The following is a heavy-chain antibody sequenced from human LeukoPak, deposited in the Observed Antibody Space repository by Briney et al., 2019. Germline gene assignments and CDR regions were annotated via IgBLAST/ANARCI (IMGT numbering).Heavy chain of an antibody. Sequence: PGGSLRLSCAASGFTFSSYSMNWVRQAPGKGLEWVSYISSSSSTIYYADSVKGRFTISRDNAKNSLYLQMNSLRAEDTAVYYCARDRADSSGYYLDYWGQGTLVAVSS. V-gene: IGHV3-48*04. CDR3: ARDRADSSGYYLDY. CDR2: ISSSSSTI. CDR1: GFTFSSYS. J-gene: IGHJ4*02. D-gene: IGHD3-22*01.